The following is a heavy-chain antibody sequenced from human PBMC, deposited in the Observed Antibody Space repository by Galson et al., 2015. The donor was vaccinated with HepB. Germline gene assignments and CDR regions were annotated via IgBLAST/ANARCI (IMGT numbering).Heavy chain of an antibody. Sequence: SETLSLTCAVYGGSFSGYYWSWIRQPPGKGLEWIGEINHSGSTNYNPSLKSRVTISVDTSKNQFSLKLSSVTAADTAVYYCASRLGIAVAATSDGMDVWGQGTTVTVSS. J-gene: IGHJ6*02. CDR3: ASRLGIAVAATSDGMDV. CDR2: INHSGST. CDR1: GGSFSGYY. V-gene: IGHV4-34*01. D-gene: IGHD6-19*01.